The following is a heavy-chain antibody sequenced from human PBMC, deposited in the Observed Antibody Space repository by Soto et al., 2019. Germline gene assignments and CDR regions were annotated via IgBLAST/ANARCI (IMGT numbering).Heavy chain of an antibody. CDR1: GGSMSSGDYY. Sequence: PSETLSLTCTVSGGSMSSGDYYWSWIRQAPGKGLEWIGYIYYSGSTYYNPSLKSRVTISVDTSKNQFSLKLSSVTAADTAVYYCARAYGDYVFDYWGQGTLVTVSS. CDR3: ARAYGDYVFDY. J-gene: IGHJ4*02. CDR2: IYYSGST. V-gene: IGHV4-30-4*01. D-gene: IGHD4-17*01.